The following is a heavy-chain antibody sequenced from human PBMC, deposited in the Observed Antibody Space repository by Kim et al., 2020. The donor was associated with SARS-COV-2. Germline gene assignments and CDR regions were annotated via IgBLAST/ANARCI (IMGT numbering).Heavy chain of an antibody. CDR3: ARDRYDSRSYYYNCFDP. CDR2: ISYDGSNR. D-gene: IGHD3-22*01. Sequence: GGSLRLSCAASGFTLSNYGMHWVRQAPGKGLEWVAFISYDGSNRNYADSVKGRFTISRDNAKNTLYLQMNSLRAEDTAVYYCARDRYDSRSYYYNCFDPWGQGTLVTVSS. J-gene: IGHJ5*02. CDR1: GFTLSNYG. V-gene: IGHV3-30-3*01.